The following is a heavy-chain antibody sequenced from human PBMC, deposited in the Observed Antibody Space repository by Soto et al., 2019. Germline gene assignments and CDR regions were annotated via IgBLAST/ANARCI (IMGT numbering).Heavy chain of an antibody. V-gene: IGHV3-48*01. CDR2: INSGSTSV. CDR3: TSSRSPDAY. J-gene: IGHJ4*02. D-gene: IGHD2-2*01. Sequence: GGSLRLSCVASGFDFNSYSGNWVRQAPGKGLEWISYINSGSTSVFYADSVKGRFTISRDNAKNSLYLQMNSLRAEDTAVYYCTSSRSPDAYWGQGTLVTVSS. CDR1: GFDFNSYS.